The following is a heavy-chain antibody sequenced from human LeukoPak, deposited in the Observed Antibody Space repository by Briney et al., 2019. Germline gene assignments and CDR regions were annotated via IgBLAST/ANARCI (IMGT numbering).Heavy chain of an antibody. Sequence: GGSLRLSCAASGFTFSSYGMHWVRQAPGKGLEWVAVIWYDGSNKYYADSVKGRFTISRDNSKNTLYLQMNSLRAEDTAVYYCAKDPFRYSGSSNWSDPWGQGTLVTVSS. V-gene: IGHV3-33*06. CDR1: GFTFSSYG. J-gene: IGHJ5*02. D-gene: IGHD5-12*01. CDR3: AKDPFRYSGSSNWSDP. CDR2: IWYDGSNK.